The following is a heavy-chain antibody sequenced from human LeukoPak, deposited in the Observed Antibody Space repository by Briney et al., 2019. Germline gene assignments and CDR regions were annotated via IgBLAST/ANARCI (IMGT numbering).Heavy chain of an antibody. CDR3: ARLIGTRAFDY. J-gene: IGHJ4*02. CDR1: GGSISSGDYY. Sequence: SSETLSLTCTVSGGSISSGDYYWSWIRQPPGKGLEWVATLYYTGSTYYNPFLKSRVTMSVDASKNQFSLEVSSVTAADTAVYYCARLIGTRAFDYWGQGSLVTVSS. CDR2: LYYTGST. D-gene: IGHD2-2*01. V-gene: IGHV4-39*01.